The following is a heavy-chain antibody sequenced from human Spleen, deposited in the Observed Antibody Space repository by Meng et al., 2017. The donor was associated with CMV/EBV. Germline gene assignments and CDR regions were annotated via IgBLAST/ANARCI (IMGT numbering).Heavy chain of an antibody. D-gene: IGHD2-15*01. CDR3: ARDPGYCSDGDCYSEDYFDY. CDR2: INYRGST. Sequence: SETLSLTCSVSGDSINRKTYHWAWIRQPPGKGLKWIGTINYRGSTYFNPSLESRVTMSLDTSKRQFSLKLRSVTAADTAVYYCARDPGYCSDGDCYSEDYFDYWGQGALVTVSS. V-gene: IGHV4-39*07. J-gene: IGHJ4*02. CDR1: GDSINRKTYH.